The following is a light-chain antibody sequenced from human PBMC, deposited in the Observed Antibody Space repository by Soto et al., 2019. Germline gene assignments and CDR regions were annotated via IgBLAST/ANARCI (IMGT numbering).Light chain of an antibody. CDR2: DVS. Sequence: QSALTQPASVSGSPGQSITISCTGTSSDVGGYNYVSWYQQHPGKAPKLMIYDVSNRPSGVSNRFSGSKSGNTASLTISGLQAEDEADYYCSSYTSSSTLVGGGTKLT. J-gene: IGLJ2*01. CDR3: SSYTSSSTL. CDR1: SSDVGGYNY. V-gene: IGLV2-14*01.